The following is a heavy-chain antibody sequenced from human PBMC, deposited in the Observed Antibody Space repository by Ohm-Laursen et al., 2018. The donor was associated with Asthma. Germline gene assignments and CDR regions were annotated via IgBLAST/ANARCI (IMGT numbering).Heavy chain of an antibody. J-gene: IGHJ3*01. Sequence: SLRLSCAASGFTFSAHYMDWVRQAPGKGLEWVGRIRSKAQSYTTEYAASVKGRFTISRDDSKNSLYPQMNSLQTEDTALYYCARDLLNWDAAFDVWGQGTMVTVSS. CDR1: GFTFSAHY. CDR3: ARDLLNWDAAFDV. D-gene: IGHD1-26*01. V-gene: IGHV3-72*01. CDR2: IRSKAQSYTT.